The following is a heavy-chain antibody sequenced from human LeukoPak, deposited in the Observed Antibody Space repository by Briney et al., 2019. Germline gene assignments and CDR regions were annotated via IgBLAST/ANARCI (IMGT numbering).Heavy chain of an antibody. CDR3: AREVVVVTVYCYGMDV. V-gene: IGHV1-46*01. CDR1: GYTFTSYY. CDR2: INPSGGST. J-gene: IGHJ6*02. D-gene: IGHD2-21*02. Sequence: ASVKVSCKASGYTFTSYYMHWVRQAPGQGLEWMGIINPSGGSTSYAQKFQGRVTMTRDTSTSTVYMELSSLRSEDTAVYYCAREVVVVTVYCYGMDVWGQGTTVTVSS.